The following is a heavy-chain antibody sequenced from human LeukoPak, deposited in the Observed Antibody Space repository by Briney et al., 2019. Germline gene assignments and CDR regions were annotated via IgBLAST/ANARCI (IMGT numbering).Heavy chain of an antibody. CDR1: GGSFSGYY. Sequence: PSETLSLTCAVYGGSFSGYYWSWIRQPPGKGLEWIGEINHSGSTNYNPSLKSRVTISVDTSKNQFSLKLSSVTAADTAVYYCARGLRAPRGWYYFDYWGEGTLVTVSS. CDR3: ARGLRAPRGWYYFDY. CDR2: INHSGST. D-gene: IGHD4-17*01. V-gene: IGHV4-34*01. J-gene: IGHJ4*02.